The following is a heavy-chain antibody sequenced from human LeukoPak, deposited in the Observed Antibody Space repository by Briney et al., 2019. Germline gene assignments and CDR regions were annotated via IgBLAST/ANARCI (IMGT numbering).Heavy chain of an antibody. Sequence: ASVKVSCKASGYTFSDFSLHWVRQAPGQGFEWMGRINPNSGGTNYAQKFQGRVTMTSDRSISTVYMEMSSLRSADAAVYYCARATTVRYFDFWGQGTLVAVSS. CDR1: GYTFSDFS. D-gene: IGHD5-12*01. CDR2: INPNSGGT. J-gene: IGHJ4*02. CDR3: ARATTVRYFDF. V-gene: IGHV1-2*06.